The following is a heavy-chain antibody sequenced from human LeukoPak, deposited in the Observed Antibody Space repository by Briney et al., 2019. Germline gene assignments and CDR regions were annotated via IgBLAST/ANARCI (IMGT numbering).Heavy chain of an antibody. V-gene: IGHV3-66*01. CDR3: ARIRTTVADY. CDR1: GFTVSSNY. D-gene: IGHD4-23*01. J-gene: IGHJ4*02. CDR2: IYSGGST. Sequence: GGSLRLSCAASGFTVSSNYMSWVRQAPGKGLEWVSVIYSGGSTYYADSVKGRFTIFRDNSKNTLYLQMNSLRAEDTAVYYCARIRTTVADYWGQGTLVTVSS.